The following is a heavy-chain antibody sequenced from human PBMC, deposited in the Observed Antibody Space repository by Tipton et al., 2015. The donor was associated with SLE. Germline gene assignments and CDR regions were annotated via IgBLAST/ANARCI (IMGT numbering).Heavy chain of an antibody. CDR1: GFTLDTYF. J-gene: IGHJ6*02. CDR2: INTDGTTT. D-gene: IGHD3-16*01. Sequence: GSLRLSCVASGFTLDTYFMHWVRQAPGQGLVWVSRINTDGTTTSHADSVKGRFTISRDNAKNTLYLEINSLRAEDTAVYHCARGFAGFDVWGQGTTVTVSS. V-gene: IGHV3-74*01. CDR3: ARGFAGFDV.